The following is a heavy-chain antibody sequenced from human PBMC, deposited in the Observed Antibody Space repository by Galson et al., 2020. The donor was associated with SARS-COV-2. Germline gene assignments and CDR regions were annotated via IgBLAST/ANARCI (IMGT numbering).Heavy chain of an antibody. J-gene: IGHJ4*02. V-gene: IGHV3-30*04. D-gene: IGHD1-26*01. Sequence: GESLKISCAASGFTFSNYVMHWVRQAPGKGPEWVAVISSDGSNSFYADSLKGRFTISRDNSKSTLYLQMNSLRAEDTAVYYCARGGAWELPYYFDYWGQGTLVTVSS. CDR3: ARGGAWELPYYFDY. CDR2: ISSDGSNS. CDR1: GFTFSNYV.